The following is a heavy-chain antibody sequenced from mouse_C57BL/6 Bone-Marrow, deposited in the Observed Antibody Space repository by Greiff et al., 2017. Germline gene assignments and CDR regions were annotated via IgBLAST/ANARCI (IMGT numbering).Heavy chain of an antibody. Sequence: EVKLLESGGGLVKPGGSLKLSCAASGFTFSSYAMSWVRQTPEKRLEWVATISDGGGYTYYPDNVKGRVTISRDNAKNNLYLQMSHLKSEDTAVYYCAGSLTSLIGDYWGQGTSVTVSA. J-gene: IGHJ4*01. CDR3: AGSLTSLIGDY. CDR2: ISDGGGYT. CDR1: GFTFSSYA. D-gene: IGHD2-14*01. V-gene: IGHV5-4*03.